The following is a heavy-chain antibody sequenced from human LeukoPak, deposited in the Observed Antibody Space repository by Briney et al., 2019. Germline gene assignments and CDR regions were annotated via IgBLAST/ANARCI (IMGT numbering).Heavy chain of an antibody. CDR1: GGSISSYY. J-gene: IGHJ1*01. CDR2: IYYSGST. D-gene: IGHD2-15*01. CDR3: ARGRGATPRH. Sequence: SETLSLTCTVSGGSISSYYWSWIRQPPGKGLEWIGYIYYSGSTNYNPSLKSRVTISVDTSKNQFSLKLSSVTAADTAVYYCARGRGATPRHWGQGTLVTVSS. V-gene: IGHV4-59*12.